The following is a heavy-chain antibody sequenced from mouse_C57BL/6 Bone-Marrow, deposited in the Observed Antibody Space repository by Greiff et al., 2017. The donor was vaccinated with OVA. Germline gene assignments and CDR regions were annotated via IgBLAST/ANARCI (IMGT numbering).Heavy chain of an antibody. J-gene: IGHJ3*01. CDR3: TTLIYDGYPWFAY. Sequence: VTLKESGAELVRPGASVTLSCTASGFNIKDDYMHWVKQRPEQGLEWIGWIDPENGDTEYASKFQGKATITADTSSNTAYLQLSSLTSEDTAVYYCTTLIYDGYPWFAYWGQGTLVTVSA. D-gene: IGHD2-3*01. CDR2: IDPENGDT. V-gene: IGHV14-4*01. CDR1: GFNIKDDY.